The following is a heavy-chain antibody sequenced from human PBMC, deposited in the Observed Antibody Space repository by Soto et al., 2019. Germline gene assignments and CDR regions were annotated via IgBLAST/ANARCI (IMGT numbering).Heavy chain of an antibody. Sequence: QVQLVESGGGVVQPGRSLRLSCAASGFTFSSYAMHWVRQAPGKGLEWVAVISYDGSNKYYADSVKGRFTISRDNSKNTLYLPMNSLRAEDTAVYYCARDRKTTVVTPIWGWYFDLWGRGTLVTVSS. V-gene: IGHV3-30-3*01. J-gene: IGHJ2*01. CDR1: GFTFSSYA. CDR2: ISYDGSNK. D-gene: IGHD4-17*01. CDR3: ARDRKTTVVTPIWGWYFDL.